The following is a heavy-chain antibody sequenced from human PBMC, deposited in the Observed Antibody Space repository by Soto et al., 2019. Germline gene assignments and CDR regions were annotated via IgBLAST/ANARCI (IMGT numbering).Heavy chain of an antibody. J-gene: IGHJ5*01. Sequence: ASVKVSCKVSGHTLSQLSMHWVRQAPGEGLEWMGRFHPEDDETIYAQKFQGRVTMTEDTSTDKTYMELSSLRSEDTAVYYCATNGKDYGDLGSWG. V-gene: IGHV1-24*01. D-gene: IGHD4-17*01. CDR1: GHTLSQLS. CDR3: ATNGKDYGDLGS. CDR2: FHPEDDET.